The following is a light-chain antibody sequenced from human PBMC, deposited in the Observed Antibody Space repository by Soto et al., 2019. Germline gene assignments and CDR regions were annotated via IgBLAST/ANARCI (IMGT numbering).Light chain of an antibody. CDR2: GAS. CDR1: QRVSSN. J-gene: IGKJ2*01. V-gene: IGKV3-15*01. CDR3: QQYNDWPPKYT. Sequence: EIVMTQSPATLSVSPGDGATLSCRASQRVSSNLAWYQQKPGQAPRLLIYGASTRATGIPARFSGSGSGTEFTLTISSLQSEDFAVYYCQQYNDWPPKYTFGQGTNLEIK.